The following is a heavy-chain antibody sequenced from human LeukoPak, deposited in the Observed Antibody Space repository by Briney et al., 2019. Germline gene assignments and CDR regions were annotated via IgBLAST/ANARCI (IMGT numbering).Heavy chain of an antibody. CDR3: ARDVYCSGGSCYSGHAFDI. CDR1: GFTFSSYW. J-gene: IGHJ3*02. D-gene: IGHD2-15*01. Sequence: GGSLRLSCAASGFTFSSYWMSWVRQAPGKGLEWVANIKQDGSEKYYVDSVKGRFTISRDNAKNSLYLQMNSLRAEDTAVYYCARDVYCSGGSCYSGHAFDIWGQGTMVTVSS. V-gene: IGHV3-7*01. CDR2: IKQDGSEK.